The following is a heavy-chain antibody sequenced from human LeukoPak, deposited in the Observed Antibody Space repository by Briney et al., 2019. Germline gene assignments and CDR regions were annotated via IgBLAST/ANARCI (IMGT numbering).Heavy chain of an antibody. V-gene: IGHV3-23*01. CDR1: GFTFSSYA. D-gene: IGHD4-23*01. Sequence: GGSLRLSCAASGFTFSSYAVSWVRQAPGKGLEWVSAISGSGGSTYYADSVKGRFTISRDNSKNTLYLQMNSLRAEDTAVYYCAKDSSPDYGDNGYFDYWGQGTLVTVSS. CDR2: ISGSGGST. CDR3: AKDSSPDYGDNGYFDY. J-gene: IGHJ4*02.